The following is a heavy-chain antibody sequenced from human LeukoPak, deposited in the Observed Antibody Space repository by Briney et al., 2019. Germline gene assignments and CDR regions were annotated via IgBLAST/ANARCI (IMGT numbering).Heavy chain of an antibody. CDR1: GGSIRDFY. D-gene: IGHD6-19*01. CDR2: IQNSGSA. J-gene: IGHJ6*03. CDR3: ASLAVPFGWYGGSYYWYMDV. Sequence: SETPSLTCTVSGGSIRDFYWSWIRQSPQRRLEFIGYIQNSGSAEYNPSLKSRVPISVDTSKSQFSLKLKSVTAADTAVYYCASLAVPFGWYGGSYYWYMDVWGKGTTVTVSS. V-gene: IGHV4-59*01.